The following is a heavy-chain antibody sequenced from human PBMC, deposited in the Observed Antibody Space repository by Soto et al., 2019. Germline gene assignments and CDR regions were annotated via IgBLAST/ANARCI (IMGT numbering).Heavy chain of an antibody. J-gene: IGHJ4*02. CDR1: GFTFSSYS. CDR3: ARDDIVVVDTADY. V-gene: IGHV3-21*01. Sequence: EVQLVESGGGLVKPGGSLRLSCAASGFTFSSYSMNWVRQAPGKGLEWVSSISSSSSYIYYADSVKGRFTISRDNAKNSLYLQMNSLRAEDTAVYYCARDDIVVVDTADYWGQGTLVTVSS. CDR2: ISSSSSYI. D-gene: IGHD2-15*01.